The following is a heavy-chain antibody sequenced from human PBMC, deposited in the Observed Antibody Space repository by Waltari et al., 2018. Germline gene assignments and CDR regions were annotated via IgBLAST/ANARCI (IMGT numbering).Heavy chain of an antibody. J-gene: IGHJ6*03. D-gene: IGHD3-3*01. CDR3: ARLPKGPIWSGYPSYYYYYMDV. CDR1: GGSISSYY. CDR2: IYYSGST. V-gene: IGHV4-59*08. Sequence: QVQLQESGPGLVKPLETLSLTCTVSGGSISSYYWSWIRQPPGKGLEWIGYIYYSGSTNYNPSLKRRVTISVDTSKNQFSLKLSSVTAADTAVYYCARLPKGPIWSGYPSYYYYYMDVWGKGTTVTISS.